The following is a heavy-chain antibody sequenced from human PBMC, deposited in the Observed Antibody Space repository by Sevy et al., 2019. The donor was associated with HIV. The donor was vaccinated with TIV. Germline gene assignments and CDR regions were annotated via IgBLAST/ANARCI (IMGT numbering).Heavy chain of an antibody. J-gene: IGHJ4*02. V-gene: IGHV3-33*01. CDR3: AMNYYDSSGSSFFFDY. CDR1: GFTFSSYG. D-gene: IGHD3-22*01. Sequence: GGCLRLSCAASGFTFSSYGMLWVRQAPGKGLEWVAVIWYDGSNKYYADSVKGRFTISRDNSKNTLYLQMNSLRAEDTAVYYCAMNYYDSSGSSFFFDYWGQGTLVTVSS. CDR2: IWYDGSNK.